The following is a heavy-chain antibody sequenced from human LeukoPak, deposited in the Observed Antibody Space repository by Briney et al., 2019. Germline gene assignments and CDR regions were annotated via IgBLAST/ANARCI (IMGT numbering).Heavy chain of an antibody. Sequence: GRSLRVYCAASGFTFDDYAMHWVRQAPGKGLEWVSGISWNSGSIDYADPVKGRFAISRDNAKNSLYLQMNSLRTEDTALYFCAKGRLYVIAAAPIDYRGQRTLVTVSS. J-gene: IGHJ4*02. CDR1: GFTFDDYA. CDR2: ISWNSGSI. D-gene: IGHD6-13*01. V-gene: IGHV3-9*01. CDR3: AKGRLYVIAAAPIDY.